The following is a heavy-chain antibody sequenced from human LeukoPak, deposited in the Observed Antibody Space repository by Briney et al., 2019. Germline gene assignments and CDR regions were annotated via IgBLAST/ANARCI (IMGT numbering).Heavy chain of an antibody. V-gene: IGHV4-4*07. CDR3: ARGAYYYGSGLPFDP. CDR2: IYTSGST. D-gene: IGHD3-10*01. J-gene: IGHJ5*02. Sequence: PSETLSLTCTVSGGSISSYYWSWIRQPAGKVLEWIGRIYTSGSTNYNPSLKSRVTMSVDTSKNQFSLKLSSVTAADTAVYYCARGAYYYGSGLPFDPWGQGTLVTVSS. CDR1: GGSISSYY.